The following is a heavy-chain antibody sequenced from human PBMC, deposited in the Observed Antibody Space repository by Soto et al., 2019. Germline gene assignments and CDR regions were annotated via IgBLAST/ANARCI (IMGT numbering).Heavy chain of an antibody. Sequence: QVQLVQSGAEVQKPGSSVKVSCKSSGGTFSSHSINWVRQAPGQGLEWMGGIIPIFGPANFAKEFQGRVTITADESTTTAYMELSSLTSEDTAVYYCATGSFTSTGGRIGYHYNAMDVWGQGTTVTVSS. V-gene: IGHV1-69*01. CDR2: IIPIFGPA. D-gene: IGHD1-1*01. J-gene: IGHJ6*02. CDR1: GGTFSSHS. CDR3: ATGSFTSTGGRIGYHYNAMDV.